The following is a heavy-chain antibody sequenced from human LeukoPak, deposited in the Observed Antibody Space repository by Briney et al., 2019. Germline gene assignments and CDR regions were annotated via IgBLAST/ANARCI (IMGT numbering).Heavy chain of an antibody. V-gene: IGHV4-39*07. CDR3: ARVELGSFDY. J-gene: IGHJ4*02. CDR2: IYHSGST. D-gene: IGHD1-7*01. Sequence: PSETLSLTCTASGGSVSSTSYHWAWIRQPPGKGLEWIGYIYHSGSTYYNPSLKSRVTISVDRSKNQFSLKLSSVTAADTAVYYCARVELGSFDYWGQGTLVTVSS. CDR1: GGSVSSTSYH.